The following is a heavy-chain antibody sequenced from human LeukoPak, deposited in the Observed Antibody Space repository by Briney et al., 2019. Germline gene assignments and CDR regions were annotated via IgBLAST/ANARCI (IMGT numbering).Heavy chain of an antibody. D-gene: IGHD3-10*01. J-gene: IGHJ1*01. CDR1: GFTFSSYS. CDR3: ARAAGFDAEYFQH. Sequence: NPGGSLRLSCAASGFTFSSYSMNWVRQAPGKGLEWVSSISSSSSYIYYADSVKGRFTISRDNSKNTLYLQMNSLRAEDTAVYYCARAAGFDAEYFQHWGQSTLVTVSS. V-gene: IGHV3-21*04. CDR2: ISSSSSYI.